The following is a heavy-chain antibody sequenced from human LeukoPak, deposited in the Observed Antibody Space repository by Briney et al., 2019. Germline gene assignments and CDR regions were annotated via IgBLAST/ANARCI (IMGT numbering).Heavy chain of an antibody. CDR1: GYTFTGYY. CDR3: ARTRRLASPGSFYDY. Sequence: ASVKVSCKASGYTFTGYYMHWVRQAPGQGLEWMGWINPSSGGTNYAQKFQGRVTMTRDTSVSTAYMELSRLRSDDTAVYYCARTRRLASPGSFYDYWGQGTLVTVSS. D-gene: IGHD2/OR15-2a*01. CDR2: INPSSGGT. V-gene: IGHV1-2*02. J-gene: IGHJ4*02.